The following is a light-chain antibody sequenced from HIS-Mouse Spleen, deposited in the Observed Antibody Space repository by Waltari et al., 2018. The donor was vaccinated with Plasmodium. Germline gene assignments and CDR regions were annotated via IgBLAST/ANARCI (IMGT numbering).Light chain of an antibody. Sequence: QSALTQPPPASGPPGPSAPLSCPRTSSYVGGSTFFSWYQQHPGQAPKLMIYGVSKRPSGVPDRSSGSKSGNTASLTVSGLQAEDEADYYCSSYAGSNNLVFGGGTKLTVL. V-gene: IGLV2-8*01. CDR1: SSYVGGSTF. J-gene: IGLJ2*01. CDR2: GVS. CDR3: SSYAGSNNLV.